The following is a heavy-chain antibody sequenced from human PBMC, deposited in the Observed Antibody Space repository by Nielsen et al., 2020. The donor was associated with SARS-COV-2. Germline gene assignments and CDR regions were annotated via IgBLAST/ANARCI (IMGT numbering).Heavy chain of an antibody. CDR2: INPSGGGT. J-gene: IGHJ4*02. CDR3: ARDSSGTYRRVDY. CDR1: GYSFKIFY. Sequence: ASVKVSCKASGYSFKIFYLHWVRQAPGQGLEWMGIINPSGGGTSFAQKFQGRVTMTRDTSTSTVYMELSSLRSDDTAVYYCARDSSGTYRRVDYWGQVTLVTVSS. V-gene: IGHV1-46*02. D-gene: IGHD3-22*01.